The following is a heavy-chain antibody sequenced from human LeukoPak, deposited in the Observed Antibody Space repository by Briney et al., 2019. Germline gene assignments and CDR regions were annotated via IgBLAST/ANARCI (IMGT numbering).Heavy chain of an antibody. CDR1: GFTFSSYS. V-gene: IGHV3-21*01. CDR2: ISSSSSYI. J-gene: IGHJ4*02. D-gene: IGHD3-22*01. Sequence: GGSLRLSCAASGFTFSSYSMNWVRQAPGKGLEWVSSISSSSSYIYYADSVKGRFTISRDNAKNSLYLQMNSLRAEDTAVYYCARQTYYDSSGYCSPYWGQGTLVTVSS. CDR3: ARQTYYDSSGYCSPY.